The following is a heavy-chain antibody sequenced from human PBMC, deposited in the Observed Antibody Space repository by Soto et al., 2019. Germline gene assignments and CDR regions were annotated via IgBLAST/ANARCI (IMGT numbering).Heavy chain of an antibody. D-gene: IGHD1-1*01. CDR3: ARDDDLPDNGLDP. V-gene: IGHV3-33*01. CDR1: GFRFSNYG. CDR2: IVADGTGL. J-gene: IGHJ5*02. Sequence: QVQLVESGGGVVQPGRSLRLSCAASGFRFSNYGMHWVRQAPGKGLEWLAVIVADGTGLHYADSVRGRFTISRANSKNTLYRQLNSLGADDAAIYFCARDDDLPDNGLDPWGQGTLVTVSS.